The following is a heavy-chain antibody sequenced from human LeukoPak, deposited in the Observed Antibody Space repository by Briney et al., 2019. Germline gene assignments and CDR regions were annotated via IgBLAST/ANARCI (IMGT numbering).Heavy chain of an antibody. CDR1: GFTFSNYA. V-gene: IGHV3-23*01. Sequence: GASLRLSCAASGFTFSNYAISWVRQDPVQGRHWVSAITGSGGNTYYADSVKGRFTISRDNSKNTVFLQMNSLRAEDTAVYYCAKWGDYDVLTGYYVSDYWGQGTLVTVSS. D-gene: IGHD3-9*01. CDR2: ITGSGGNT. J-gene: IGHJ4*02. CDR3: AKWGDYDVLTGYYVSDY.